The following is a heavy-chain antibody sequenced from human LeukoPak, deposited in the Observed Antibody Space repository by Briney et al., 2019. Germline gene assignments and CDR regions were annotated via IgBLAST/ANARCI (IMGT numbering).Heavy chain of an antibody. V-gene: IGHV3-21*01. CDR1: GFTLSSHS. Sequence: GGSLRLSCAASGFTLSSHSMNWVRQAPGKGLEWVASISSSSSYIYYADSVKGRFTISRDNAKNSLFLQMNSLRAEDTAVYYCARDLTTVVTPGYFDYWGQGTLVTVSS. CDR2: ISSSSSYI. J-gene: IGHJ4*02. D-gene: IGHD4-23*01. CDR3: ARDLTTVVTPGYFDY.